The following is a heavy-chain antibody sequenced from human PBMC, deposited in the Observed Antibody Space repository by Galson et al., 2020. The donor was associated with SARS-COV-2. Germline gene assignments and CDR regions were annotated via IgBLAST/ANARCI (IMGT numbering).Heavy chain of an antibody. D-gene: IGHD1-26*01. CDR2: TYDSGST. CDR1: GGSISSSIYF. V-gene: IGHV4-39*01. J-gene: IGHJ4*02. Sequence: SETLSLTCTVSGGSISSSIYFWGWIRQPPGKALQWIVTTYDSGSTYYDPSLKSRLTISVDTSKNQFSLKLSSVTAADTAVYYCARHGRGELLLPFDYWGQGILVTVSS. CDR3: ARHGRGELLLPFDY.